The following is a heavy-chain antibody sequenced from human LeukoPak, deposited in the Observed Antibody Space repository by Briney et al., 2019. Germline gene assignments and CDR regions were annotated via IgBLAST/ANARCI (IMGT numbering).Heavy chain of an antibody. J-gene: IGHJ4*02. V-gene: IGHV3-23*01. CDR2: ISGSGGST. CDR3: AKDYSSGFGTPYYFDY. D-gene: IGHD6-19*01. CDR1: GFSFSSYG. Sequence: GGSLRLSCTASGFSFSSYGMSWVRQAPGKGLEWVSGISGSGGSTYYADSVKGRFAISRDNSKNTLYLQMNSLRAEDTAVYYCAKDYSSGFGTPYYFDYWGQGTLVTVSS.